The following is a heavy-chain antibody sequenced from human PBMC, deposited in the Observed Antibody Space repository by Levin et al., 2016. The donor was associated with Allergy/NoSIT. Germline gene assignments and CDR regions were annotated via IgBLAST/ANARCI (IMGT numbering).Heavy chain of an antibody. CDR2: IYYSGST. Sequence: PGKGLEWIGYIYYSGSTNYNPSLKSRVTISVDTSKNQFSLKLSSVTAADTAVYYCARAYAVAGEFDYWGQGTLVTVSS. CDR3: ARAYAVAGEFDY. V-gene: IGHV4-59*13. J-gene: IGHJ4*02. D-gene: IGHD6-19*01.